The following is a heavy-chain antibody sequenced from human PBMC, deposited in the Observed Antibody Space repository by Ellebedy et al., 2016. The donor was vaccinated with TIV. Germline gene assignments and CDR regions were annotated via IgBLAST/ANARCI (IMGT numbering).Heavy chain of an antibody. V-gene: IGHV4-31*03. D-gene: IGHD3-3*01. CDR2: IYYSGST. J-gene: IGHJ6*02. CDR3: ASDRPSPYDFWSGYRLDYYYYGMDV. Sequence: LRLSCTVSGGSISSGGSYWSWIRQHPGKGLEWIGYIYYSGSTYYNPSLKSRVTISVDTSKNQFSLKLSSVTAADTAVYHCASDRPSPYDFWSGYRLDYYYYGMDVWGQGTTVTVSS. CDR1: GGSISSGGSY.